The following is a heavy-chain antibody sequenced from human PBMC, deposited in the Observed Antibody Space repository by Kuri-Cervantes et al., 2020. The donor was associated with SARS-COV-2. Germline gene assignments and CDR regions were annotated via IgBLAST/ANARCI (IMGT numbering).Heavy chain of an antibody. J-gene: IGHJ4*02. Sequence: GGSLRLSCTASGFIFSDYYMTWIRQAPGKGLEWVSNIGPSGTTKYYADSVKGRFTISRDDAKSSVYLQMNSLRGEDTAVYYCARDLRMGKSLDYWGQGTLVTVSS. CDR2: IGPSGTTK. D-gene: IGHD3-16*01. CDR1: GFIFSDYY. V-gene: IGHV3-11*04. CDR3: ARDLRMGKSLDY.